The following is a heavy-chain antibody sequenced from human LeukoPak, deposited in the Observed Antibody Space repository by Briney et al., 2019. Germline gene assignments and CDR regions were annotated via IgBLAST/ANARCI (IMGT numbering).Heavy chain of an antibody. D-gene: IGHD3-16*02. CDR1: GAPFSGYY. CDR3: AREARDYEGSGYHYGN. Sequence: SETLSLTCTVSGAPFSGYYWGWIRQAAGTALEWIGRFYTNGRPDYNPSLRSRVTMSMDTSKNQFSLRLSSVTAADTALYYCAREARDYEGSGYHYGNWGQGTLVTVSS. CDR2: FYTNGRP. V-gene: IGHV4-4*07. J-gene: IGHJ4*02.